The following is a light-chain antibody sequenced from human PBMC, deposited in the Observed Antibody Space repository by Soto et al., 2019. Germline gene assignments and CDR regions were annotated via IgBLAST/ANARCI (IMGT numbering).Light chain of an antibody. CDR1: QSITTF. CDR3: QQSYSTPFT. J-gene: IGKJ4*01. CDR2: AAS. Sequence: DVQMTQSPSSLSASVGDRVTITCRASQSITTFLNWYQQKPGKAPKLLLYAASTLQGGVPSRFSGSGSGTDFTPTIGSLQPEDFATYYCQQSYSTPFTFGGGTKVEIK. V-gene: IGKV1-39*01.